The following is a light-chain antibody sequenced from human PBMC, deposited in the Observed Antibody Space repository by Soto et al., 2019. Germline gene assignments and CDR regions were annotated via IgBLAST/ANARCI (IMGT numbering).Light chain of an antibody. J-gene: IGKJ1*01. CDR1: QSVSSN. CDR3: QQYNDWST. V-gene: IGKV3-15*01. CDR2: GAS. Sequence: EIVMTQSPATLAVSPGERATLSCRASQSVSSNLAWYQQKPGQAPRLLIHGASTRATGIPARFSGSGSGTEFTLTISSLQSEDFAVYYCQQYNDWSTFGQGTKVEIK.